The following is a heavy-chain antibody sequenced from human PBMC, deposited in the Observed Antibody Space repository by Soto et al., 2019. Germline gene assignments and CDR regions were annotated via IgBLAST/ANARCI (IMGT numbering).Heavy chain of an antibody. D-gene: IGHD1-20*01. V-gene: IGHV3-7*05. CDR2: IKQDGSEK. J-gene: IGHJ4*02. Sequence: EVHLVESGGGLVQPGGSLRLSCAASGFPFSSHWMTWVRQAPGKGLEWVAYIKQDGSEKYYVDSVMGRFTMSRDNTQSSLSLQMNTLRVEDSAVYYCARITSPGYLDSWGQGTLVTVSS. CDR3: ARITSPGYLDS. CDR1: GFPFSSHW.